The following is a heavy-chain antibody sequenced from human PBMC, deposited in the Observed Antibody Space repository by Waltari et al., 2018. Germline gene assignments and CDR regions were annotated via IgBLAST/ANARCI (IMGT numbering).Heavy chain of an antibody. V-gene: IGHV4-39*01. Sequence: QLQLQESGPGLVKPSETLSLTCTVSGGSMNVSYWGWIRQSPGKGLECIGSVFYTGTTYYKPSLKSRLTISIDTSKNQFSLRLASVTAADTAVYYCARHNSGYYTPHDYWGQGTQVTVSS. D-gene: IGHD3-22*01. J-gene: IGHJ4*02. CDR3: ARHNSGYYTPHDY. CDR2: VFYTGTT. CDR1: GGSMNVSY.